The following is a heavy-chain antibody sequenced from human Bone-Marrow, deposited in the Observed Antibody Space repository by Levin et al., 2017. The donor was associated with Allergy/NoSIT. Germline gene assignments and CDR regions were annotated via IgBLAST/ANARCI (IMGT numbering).Heavy chain of an antibody. CDR3: AKDGVVAPHNFDH. D-gene: IGHD2-2*01. CDR1: GFLFSTNL. CDR2: ISYDGGYI. J-gene: IGHJ4*02. V-gene: IGHV3-30*18. Sequence: SGESLKISCAASGFLFSTNLMHWVRQAPGKGLEWVALISYDGGYIETADSVKGRFTISRDNSKNNLYLQLSGLTIEDTAIYYCAKDGVVAPHNFDHWGQGTLVTVST.